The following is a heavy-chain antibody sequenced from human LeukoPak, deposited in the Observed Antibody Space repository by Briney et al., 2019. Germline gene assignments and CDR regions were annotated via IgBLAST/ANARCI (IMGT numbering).Heavy chain of an antibody. CDR3: ARDSLVATITPSYFDY. CDR2: IYTSGST. CDR1: GGSISSYY. J-gene: IGHJ4*02. V-gene: IGHV4-4*07. D-gene: IGHD5-12*01. Sequence: SETLSLTCTVSGGSISSYYWSWIRQPAGKGLEWIGRIYTSGSTNYNPSLKSRVTMSVDTSKNQFSLKLSSVTAADTAVYYCARDSLVATITPSYFDYWGRGTLVTVSS.